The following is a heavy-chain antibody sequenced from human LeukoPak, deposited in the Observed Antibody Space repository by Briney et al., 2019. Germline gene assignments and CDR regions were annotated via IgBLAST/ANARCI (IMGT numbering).Heavy chain of an antibody. CDR1: GFTFSSYG. CDR3: AKDSVRYQLSPIFDY. D-gene: IGHD2-2*01. J-gene: IGHJ4*02. Sequence: PGGSLRLSCAASGFTFSSYGMHWVRQAPGMGLEWVAFIRYDGSNKYYADSVKGRFTISRDNSKNTLYLQMNSLRAEDTAVYYCAKDSVRYQLSPIFDYWGQGTLVTVSS. V-gene: IGHV3-30*02. CDR2: IRYDGSNK.